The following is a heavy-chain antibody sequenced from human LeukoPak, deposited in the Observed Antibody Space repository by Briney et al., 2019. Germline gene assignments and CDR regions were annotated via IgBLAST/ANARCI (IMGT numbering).Heavy chain of an antibody. V-gene: IGHV4-59*08. CDR3: ARQSYNYSSGSKDAFDI. CDR2: IYYSGST. D-gene: IGHD6-19*01. Sequence: YPSETLSLTCTVSGGSISRYYWSWIRQPPGKGLEWIGYIYYSGSTNYNPSLKSRVTISVDTSKNQFSLKLSSVTAADTAVYYCARQSYNYSSGSKDAFDIWGQGTMVTVSS. CDR1: GGSISRYY. J-gene: IGHJ3*02.